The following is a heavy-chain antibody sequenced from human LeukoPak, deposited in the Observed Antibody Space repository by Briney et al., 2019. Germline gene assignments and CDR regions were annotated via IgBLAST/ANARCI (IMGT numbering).Heavy chain of an antibody. CDR2: IIPIFGTA. V-gene: IGHV1-69*13. J-gene: IGHJ4*02. CDR3: ARDRRPELYYYGSGSFNTSYYFDY. D-gene: IGHD3-10*01. CDR1: GGTFSSYA. Sequence: SVKVSCKASGGTFSSYAISWVRQAPGQGLEWMGGIIPIFGTANYAQKFQGRVTITADESTSTAYMELSSLRSEDTAVYYCARDRRPELYYYGSGSFNTSYYFDYWGQGTQVTVSS.